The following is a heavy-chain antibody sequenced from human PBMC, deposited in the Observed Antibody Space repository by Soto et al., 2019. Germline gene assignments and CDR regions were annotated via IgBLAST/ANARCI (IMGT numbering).Heavy chain of an antibody. CDR3: AKSKEAYCSTTSCSGNAFDI. CDR2: ISGSGSTP. V-gene: IGHV3-23*01. Sequence: GGSLRLSCAASGFTFSDYAMSWVRQAPGKGLEWVSAISGSGSTPYYADSVKGRFTISRDNSKSTLSLQMNSLRAEDTAVYYCAKSKEAYCSTTSCSGNAFDIWGQGTMVTVSS. J-gene: IGHJ3*02. CDR1: GFTFSDYA. D-gene: IGHD2-2*01.